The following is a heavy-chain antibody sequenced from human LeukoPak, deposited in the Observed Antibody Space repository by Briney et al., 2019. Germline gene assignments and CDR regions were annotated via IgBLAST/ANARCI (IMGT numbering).Heavy chain of an antibody. CDR2: IYGGGNT. J-gene: IGHJ4*02. CDR1: EFTVSSNY. D-gene: IGHD1-1*01. V-gene: IGHV3-66*01. Sequence: GGSLRLSCAASEFTVSSNYMSWARQAPGKGLEWVSVIYGGGNTYYADSVKGRFTISRDSSKNTLYLQMNSLRAEDTAIYYCAKAGSRQLEDYWGQGTLVTISS. CDR3: AKAGSRQLEDY.